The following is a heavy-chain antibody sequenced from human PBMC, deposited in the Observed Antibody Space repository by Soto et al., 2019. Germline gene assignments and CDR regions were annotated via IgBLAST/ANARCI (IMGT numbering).Heavy chain of an antibody. CDR2: IFYDGSHK. CDR1: GFAFSDYG. J-gene: IGHJ6*02. V-gene: IGHV3-33*01. D-gene: IGHD4-17*01. CDR3: ARRRSTVTTPWFYHGMDV. Sequence: QVQLEESGGGVVQPGRSLRLSCTASGFAFSDYGMHWVRQAPGKGLEWVAIIFYDGSHKYYADSVKGRFTISRDNSRNTVELQMNSLRAEDTATYFCARRRSTVTTPWFYHGMDVWGRGTTDTVSS.